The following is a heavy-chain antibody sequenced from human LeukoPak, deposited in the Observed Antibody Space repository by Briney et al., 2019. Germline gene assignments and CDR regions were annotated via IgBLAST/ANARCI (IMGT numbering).Heavy chain of an antibody. CDR1: GGSFSGYY. J-gene: IGHJ4*02. CDR3: AREGRGGSYDFDY. V-gene: IGHV4-59*01. Sequence: PSETLSLTCAVYGGSFSGYYWSWIRQPPGKGLEWIGYIYYSGSTNYNPSLKSRVTISVDTSKNQFSLKLSSVTAADTALYYCAREGRGGSYDFDYWGQGTLVTVSS. D-gene: IGHD1-26*01. CDR2: IYYSGST.